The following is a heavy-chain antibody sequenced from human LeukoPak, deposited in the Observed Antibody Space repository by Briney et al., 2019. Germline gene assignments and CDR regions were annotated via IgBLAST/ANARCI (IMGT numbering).Heavy chain of an antibody. Sequence: GGSLRLSCAASGFTFTSYAMHWVRQAPGQRLEWMGWINAGNGNTKYSQKFQGRVTITRDTSASTAYMELSSLRSEDTAVYYCARAGGSSEWLPSGNFDYWGQGTLVTVSS. CDR1: GFTFTSYA. D-gene: IGHD2-15*01. V-gene: IGHV1-3*01. CDR3: ARAGGSSEWLPSGNFDY. J-gene: IGHJ4*02. CDR2: INAGNGNT.